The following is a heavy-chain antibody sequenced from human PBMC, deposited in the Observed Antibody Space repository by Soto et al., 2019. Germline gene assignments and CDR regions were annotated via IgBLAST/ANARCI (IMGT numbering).Heavy chain of an antibody. CDR1: GFTFSSYG. Sequence: QVQLVESGGGVVQPGRSLRLSCAASGFTFSSYGMHWVRQAPGKGLEWVAVIWYDGSNKYYADSVKGRFTISRDNSKNTLYLQMNRLRAEDTAVYYCARDAPGPWGAYGPIKHYYYYYGMDVWGQGTTVTVSS. V-gene: IGHV3-33*01. CDR3: ARDAPGPWGAYGPIKHYYYYYGMDV. CDR2: IWYDGSNK. D-gene: IGHD3-10*01. J-gene: IGHJ6*02.